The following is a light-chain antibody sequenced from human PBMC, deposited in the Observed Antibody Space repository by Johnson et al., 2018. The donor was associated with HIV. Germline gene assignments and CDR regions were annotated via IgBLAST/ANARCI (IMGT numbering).Light chain of an antibody. CDR2: DNN. J-gene: IGLJ1*01. Sequence: QSVLTQPPSVSADPGQKVTISCSGSSSNIGNNYVSWYQQLPGTDPKLLIYDNNKRPSGIPARFSGSKSGTSATLGITGLQTGDEADYYCGTWDSSLSALYFFGTGTNVTVL. CDR1: SSNIGNNY. V-gene: IGLV1-51*01. CDR3: GTWDSSLSALYF.